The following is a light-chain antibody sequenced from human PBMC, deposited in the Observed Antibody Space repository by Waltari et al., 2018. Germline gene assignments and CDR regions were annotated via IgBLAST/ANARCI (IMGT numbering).Light chain of an antibody. V-gene: IGLV2-8*01. J-gene: IGLJ2*01. CDR1: SSDGGGYNY. Sequence: QSALTQPPSASGSPGQSVTISWPGTSSDGGGYNYVSGDQQHPGKAPKLMISEVSQRPSGVPDRFSGSKSGNTASLTVSGLQAEDEADYYCSSYAGSNNLVFGGGTKLTVL. CDR2: EVS. CDR3: SSYAGSNNLV.